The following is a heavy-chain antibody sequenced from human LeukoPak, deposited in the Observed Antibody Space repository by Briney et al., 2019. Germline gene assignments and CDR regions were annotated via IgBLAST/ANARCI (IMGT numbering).Heavy chain of an antibody. J-gene: IGHJ6*03. CDR3: AKASGASYYYYYMDV. Sequence: PGGSLRLSCAASGFTFDDYAMHWVRQAPGKGLEWVSGISWNSGSIGYADSVKGRFTISRDNAKNSLYLQMNSLRAEVTALYYCAKASGASYYYYYMDVWGKGTTVTISS. V-gene: IGHV3-9*01. CDR1: GFTFDDYA. CDR2: ISWNSGSI. D-gene: IGHD1-26*01.